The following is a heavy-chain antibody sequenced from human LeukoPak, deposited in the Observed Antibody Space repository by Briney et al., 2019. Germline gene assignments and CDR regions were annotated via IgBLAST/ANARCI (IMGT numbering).Heavy chain of an antibody. V-gene: IGHV4-61*02. J-gene: IGHJ4*02. D-gene: IGHD3-10*01. CDR1: GGSISSGSYY. Sequence: PSETLSLTCAVSGGSISSGSYYWTWIRQPAGKGLEWIGRIYTSGSTNYNPSLKSRVTMSVDTSKNQFSLKLSSVTAADTAVYYCARGAYNYGSGSYVFDYWGQGTLVTVSS. CDR2: IYTSGST. CDR3: ARGAYNYGSGSYVFDY.